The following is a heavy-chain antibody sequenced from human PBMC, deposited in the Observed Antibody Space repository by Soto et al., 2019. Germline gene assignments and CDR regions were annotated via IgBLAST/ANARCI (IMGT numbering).Heavy chain of an antibody. CDR2: VNPNSGDT. D-gene: IGHD6-6*01. CDR3: AREGYSTSSGPRGNWFAP. V-gene: IGHV1-8*01. J-gene: IGHJ5*02. Sequence: QVQLVQSGAEVTKPGASVKVSCKASGYTFTSYDINWVRQAAGQGLEWVGWVNPNSGDTGYAQKFQGRVTMTKNTSTSTAYMELSSLRSEDTAVYYCAREGYSTSSGPRGNWFAPWGQGTLVPVSS. CDR1: GYTFTSYD.